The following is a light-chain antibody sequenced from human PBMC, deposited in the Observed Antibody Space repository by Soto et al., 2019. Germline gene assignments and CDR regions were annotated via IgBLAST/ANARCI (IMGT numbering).Light chain of an antibody. CDR1: TSDFGGSKY. J-gene: IGLJ2*01. CDR2: EVS. CDR3: SAYAGSSAPVL. Sequence: QSALTQPASVSGSPGQSITISCTGATSDFGGSKYVSWYQHHPGKAPKLIIYEVSNRPSGVSNRFSGSKSGNTASLTISGLQAGDEAAYYCSAYAGSSAPVLFGGGTKVTVL. V-gene: IGLV2-14*01.